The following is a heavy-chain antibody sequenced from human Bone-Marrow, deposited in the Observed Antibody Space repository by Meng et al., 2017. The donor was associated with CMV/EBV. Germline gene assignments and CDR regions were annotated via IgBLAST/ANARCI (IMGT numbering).Heavy chain of an antibody. J-gene: IGHJ4*02. CDR3: AKTLGWDWSYYFDY. CDR1: GFTFSSYS. CDR2: ISSSSSYI. D-gene: IGHD3/OR15-3a*01. V-gene: IGHV3-21*04. Sequence: GGSLRLSCAASGFTFSSYSMNWVRQAPGKGLEWVSSISSSSSYIYYADSVKGRFTISRDNAKNTLYLQMNSLRAEDTAVYYCAKTLGWDWSYYFDYWGQGTLVTVSS.